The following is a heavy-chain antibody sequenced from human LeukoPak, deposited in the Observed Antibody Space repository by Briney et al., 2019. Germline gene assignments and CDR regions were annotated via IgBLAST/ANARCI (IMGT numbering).Heavy chain of an antibody. Sequence: GGSLGLSCVTSGFTFSSYAMSWVRQAPGKGLEWVSVISGSGGTTYYADSVKGRFTISRDNSKSTLYLQMNSLRAEDTAVYYCAKDTGGSTSYSYHYGMDVWGQGTTVTVSS. CDR2: ISGSGGTT. CDR1: GFTFSSYA. J-gene: IGHJ6*02. V-gene: IGHV3-23*01. D-gene: IGHD2-8*02. CDR3: AKDTGGSTSYSYHYGMDV.